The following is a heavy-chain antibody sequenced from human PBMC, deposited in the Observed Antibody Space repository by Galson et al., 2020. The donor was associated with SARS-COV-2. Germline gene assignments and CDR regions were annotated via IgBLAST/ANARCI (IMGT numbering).Heavy chain of an antibody. CDR2: ISSRSSTI. Sequence: GGSLRLSCAASGFTFSSYSVNWVRQAPGKGLEWVSYISSRSSTIYYADSVKGRFTISRDNAKNSLYLQMNSLRAEDTAVYYCARDDGWYGAFDIWGQGTMVTVSS. V-gene: IGHV3-48*04. J-gene: IGHJ3*02. CDR3: ARDDGWYGAFDI. D-gene: IGHD6-19*01. CDR1: GFTFSSYS.